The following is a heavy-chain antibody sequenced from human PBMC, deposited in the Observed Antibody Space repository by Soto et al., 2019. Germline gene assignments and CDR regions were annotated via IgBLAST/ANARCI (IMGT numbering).Heavy chain of an antibody. CDR3: ARTHYYDSSGYYWVY. V-gene: IGHV1-18*01. D-gene: IGHD3-22*01. CDR2: ISAYNGNT. Sequence: ASVKGSCKASCYTFTSYGISWVRQAPGQGLEWMGWISAYNGNTNYAQKLQGRVTMTTDTSTSTAYMELRSLRSDDTAVYYCARTHYYDSSGYYWVYWGQGTLVTVSS. J-gene: IGHJ4*02. CDR1: CYTFTSYG.